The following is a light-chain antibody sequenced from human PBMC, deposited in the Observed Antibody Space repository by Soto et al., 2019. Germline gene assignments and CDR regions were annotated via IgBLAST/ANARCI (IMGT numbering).Light chain of an antibody. CDR1: QSVSSN. J-gene: IGKJ2*01. CDR3: HQYDDGPYT. Sequence: EIVMTQSPATLSLSPGERATLSCRASQSVSSNVAWYQQTPGQIPRLLIYGASTRATGIPVRFSGSGSGTEFTLTISSLQSEDFAVYYCHQYDDGPYTVGQGTKVDIK. V-gene: IGKV3-15*01. CDR2: GAS.